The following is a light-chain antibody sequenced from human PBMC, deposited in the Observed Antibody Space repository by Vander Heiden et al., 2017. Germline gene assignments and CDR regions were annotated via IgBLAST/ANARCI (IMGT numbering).Light chain of an antibody. J-gene: IGKJ1*01. Sequence: EIVMTQSPATLSVSPGERAALSCRASQSVTSNFAWYQHKPGQAPRLLIYGASTRATGIPARFSGSGSGTEFTLTISSLQSEDFAVYYCQQDNNWPPMFGQGTKVEIK. CDR2: GAS. CDR1: QSVTSN. CDR3: QQDNNWPPM. V-gene: IGKV3-15*01.